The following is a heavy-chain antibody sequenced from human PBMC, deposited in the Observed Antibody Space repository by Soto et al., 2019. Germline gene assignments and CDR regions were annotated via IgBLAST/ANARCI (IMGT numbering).Heavy chain of an antibody. CDR3: VRVRRFDIVTTFYYYFDF. V-gene: IGHV1-3*01. CDR2: INADNGDT. Sequence: ASVKVSCKASGYNFKTYSLHWVRQAPGQRFEWLGWINADNGDTQYSQRFQDRLAITRDTSATTAYMEMSSLTSGDTAIYYCVRVRRFDIVTTFYYYFDFWGQGTRVTVSS. D-gene: IGHD3-9*01. CDR1: GYNFKTYS. J-gene: IGHJ4*02.